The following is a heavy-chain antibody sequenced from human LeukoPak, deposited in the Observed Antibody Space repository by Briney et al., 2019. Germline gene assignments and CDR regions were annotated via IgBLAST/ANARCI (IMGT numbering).Heavy chain of an antibody. CDR1: GFTFDNYA. D-gene: IGHD3-22*01. V-gene: IGHV3-23*01. J-gene: IGHJ3*02. CDR2: IGGSGDDT. Sequence: PGGSLRLSCAASGFTFDNYAMSWVRQTPGKGLEWVSGIGGSGDDTSYADSVKGRSTTSRDNSKNTLYLQMNSLRAEDTAVYYCARVDYDDAFDIWGQGTMVTVSS. CDR3: ARVDYDDAFDI.